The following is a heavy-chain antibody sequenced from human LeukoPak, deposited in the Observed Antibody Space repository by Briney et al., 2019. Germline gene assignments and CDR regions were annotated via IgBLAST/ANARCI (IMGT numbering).Heavy chain of an antibody. J-gene: IGHJ3*02. CDR3: ARDRDEWQCLAQGAFDI. CDR2: ISAYNGNT. D-gene: IGHD6-19*01. CDR1: GYTFTSYG. V-gene: IGHV1-18*01. Sequence: ASVKVSCKASGYTFTSYGISWVRQAPGQGLEWMGWISAYNGNTNYAQKLQGRVTMTTDTSTSTAYMELRSLRSDDTAVYYCARDRDEWQCLAQGAFDIWGQGTMVTVSS.